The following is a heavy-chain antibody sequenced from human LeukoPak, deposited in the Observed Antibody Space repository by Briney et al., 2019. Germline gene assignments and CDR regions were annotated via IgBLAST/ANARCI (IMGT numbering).Heavy chain of an antibody. CDR2: ITGSGGRT. CDR1: GFTVRSND. J-gene: IGHJ4*02. V-gene: IGHV3-23*01. D-gene: IGHD3-3*01. Sequence: GGSLRLSCAASGFTVRSNDMSWVRQAPGKGLEWVSGITGSGGRTYYADSVKGRFTISRDNSKNTLYLQMNSLRAEDTAMYYCAKEIFRSNDYWGQGTLVTVSS. CDR3: AKEIFRSNDY.